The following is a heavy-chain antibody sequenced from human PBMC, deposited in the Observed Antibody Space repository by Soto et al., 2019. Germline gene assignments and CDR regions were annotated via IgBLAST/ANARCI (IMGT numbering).Heavy chain of an antibody. V-gene: IGHV3-66*01. CDR3: ARDPWAADY. CDR2: IYSGGST. J-gene: IGHJ4*02. D-gene: IGHD3-16*01. Sequence: GFLRLSCAASGFTVSTKYMSWVRQAPGKGLEWVSVIYSGGSTFYADSVRGRFTISRDNSKNTVNLQMNSLRAEDTAVYYCARDPWAADYWGQGTLVTVSS. CDR1: GFTVSTKY.